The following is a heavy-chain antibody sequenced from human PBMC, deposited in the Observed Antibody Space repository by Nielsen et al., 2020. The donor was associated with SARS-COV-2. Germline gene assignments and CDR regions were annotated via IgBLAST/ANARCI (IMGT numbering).Heavy chain of an antibody. J-gene: IGHJ5*02. Sequence: SETLSLTCTVSGGSISSYYWSWIRQPPGKGLEWIGYIYYSGSTYYNPSLKSRVTISVDTSKNQFSLKLSSVTAADTAVYYCARGGADYLWGTYRPYNWFDPWGQGTLVTVSS. CDR1: GGSISSYY. D-gene: IGHD3-16*02. V-gene: IGHV4-59*12. CDR2: IYYSGST. CDR3: ARGGADYLWGTYRPYNWFDP.